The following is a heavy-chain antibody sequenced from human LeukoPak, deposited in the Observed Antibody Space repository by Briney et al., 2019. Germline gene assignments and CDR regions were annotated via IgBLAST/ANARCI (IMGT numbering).Heavy chain of an antibody. D-gene: IGHD2-15*01. J-gene: IGHJ5*02. Sequence: GSLRLSCAASGFTFSSYAMHWVRQAPGKGLEWVAVISYDGSNKYYADSVKGRFTISRDNSKNTLYLQMNSLRAEDTAVYYCARGPEHGYCSGGSCYGGSWFDPWGQGTLVTVSS. CDR3: ARGPEHGYCSGGSCYGGSWFDP. CDR2: ISYDGSNK. CDR1: GFTFSSYA. V-gene: IGHV3-30-3*01.